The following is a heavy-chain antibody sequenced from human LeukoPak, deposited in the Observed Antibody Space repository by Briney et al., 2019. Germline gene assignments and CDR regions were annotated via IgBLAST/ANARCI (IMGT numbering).Heavy chain of an antibody. Sequence: ASVKVSCKASGYAFTNYDINWVRQATGQGLEWMGWMNPKSGNRGYAQKFQGRVTMTRNTSKNIVYMELCSLTSEDTAVYFCARGASVTPYVSDIWGQGTMVTVSS. CDR2: MNPKSGNR. V-gene: IGHV1-8*01. D-gene: IGHD4-17*01. J-gene: IGHJ3*02. CDR3: ARGASVTPYVSDI. CDR1: GYAFTNYD.